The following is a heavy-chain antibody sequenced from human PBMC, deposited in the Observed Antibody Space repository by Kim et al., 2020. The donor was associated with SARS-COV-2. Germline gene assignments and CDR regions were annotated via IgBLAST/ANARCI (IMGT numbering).Heavy chain of an antibody. CDR3: ARRTGDREYGMDV. D-gene: IGHD7-27*01. J-gene: IGHJ6*02. Sequence: YSPSFQGQVTISADKSISTAYRQWSSLKASDTAMYYCARRTGDREYGMDVWGQGTTVTVSS. V-gene: IGHV5-51*01.